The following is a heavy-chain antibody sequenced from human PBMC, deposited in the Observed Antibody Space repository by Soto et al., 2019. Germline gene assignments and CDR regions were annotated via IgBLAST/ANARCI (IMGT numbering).Heavy chain of an antibody. CDR1: RDAFTGYY. J-gene: IGHJ6*02. CDR2: INPNSGGT. D-gene: IGHD2-2*01. Sequence: ASVKASCKASRDAFTGYYMHWVRQAPGQGLEWLGWINPNSGGTNYAQKFRGRVTMTRDTSISTDYMELSRLRSDDTAVYYCARDRHCSSTSCYFGRSSDGRHNDYHYGMDVWGQGTTVTVSS. V-gene: IGHV1-2*02. CDR3: ARDRHCSSTSCYFGRSSDGRHNDYHYGMDV.